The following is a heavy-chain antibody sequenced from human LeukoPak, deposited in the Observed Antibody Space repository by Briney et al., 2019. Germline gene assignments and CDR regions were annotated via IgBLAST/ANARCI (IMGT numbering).Heavy chain of an antibody. D-gene: IGHD5-18*01. CDR2: ISYDGSNK. V-gene: IGHV3-30-3*01. CDR1: GFTFSSYA. J-gene: IGHJ4*02. CDR3: ARVGIQLCVDY. Sequence: GGSLRLSCAASGFTFSSYAMHWVRQAPGKGLEWVAVISYDGSNKYYADSVKGRFTISRDNAKNSLYLQMNSLRAEDTAVYYCARVGIQLCVDYWGQGTLVTVSS.